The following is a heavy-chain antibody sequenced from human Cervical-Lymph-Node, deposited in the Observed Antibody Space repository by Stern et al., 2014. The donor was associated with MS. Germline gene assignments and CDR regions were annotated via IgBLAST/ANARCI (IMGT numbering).Heavy chain of an antibody. CDR1: GYTFTTYW. J-gene: IGHJ4*02. Sequence: VQLVQAGAEVKKPGESLQISCQCSGYTFTTYWIGWVRQVPGKGLEWIGRIDPRDSYTSYSPSFQGHVSISVDTSISTAYLQLSSLKASDTATYYCARWSDATLHLDYWGQGTLVTVSS. CDR2: IDPRDSYT. D-gene: IGHD2-15*01. V-gene: IGHV5-10-1*03. CDR3: ARWSDATLHLDY.